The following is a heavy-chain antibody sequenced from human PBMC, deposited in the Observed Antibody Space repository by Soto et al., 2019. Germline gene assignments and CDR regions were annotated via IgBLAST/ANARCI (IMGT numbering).Heavy chain of an antibody. CDR1: DGSLSSGGYY. V-gene: IGHV4-31*01. CDR3: VRGKDKDDSSFWFY. CDR2: IHGGGST. J-gene: IGHJ4*01. D-gene: IGHD6-13*01. Sequence: PSETLSLTCSVSDGSLSSGGYYWSWIRQPPGKGLEWIGFIHGGGSTLYSPSLKSPLSISIETSERQFSLKLSSVTAADTAVYYCVRGKDKDDSSFWFYWGQGTPVTVSS.